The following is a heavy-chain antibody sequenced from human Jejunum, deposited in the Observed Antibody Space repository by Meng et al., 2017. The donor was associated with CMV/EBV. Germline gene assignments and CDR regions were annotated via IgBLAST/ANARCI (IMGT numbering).Heavy chain of an antibody. CDR1: GASVSSGDFG. Sequence: HLRESGQGLVRPSQPLAPTSTASGASVSSGDFGWSWIRQPPGKGLEYIGYIDNRGSTYYNPSLQSRVTMSMDTSKNQFSLKLPSVTAADTAVYYCARGYSSGWNYFHYWGQGTLVTVSS. CDR2: IDNRGST. CDR3: ARGYSSGWNYFHY. J-gene: IGHJ4*02. V-gene: IGHV4-30-4*01. D-gene: IGHD6-19*01.